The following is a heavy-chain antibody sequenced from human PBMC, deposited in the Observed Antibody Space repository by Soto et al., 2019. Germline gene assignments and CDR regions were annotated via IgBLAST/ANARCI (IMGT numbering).Heavy chain of an antibody. CDR2: IYSGGST. CDR1: GFTVSSNY. CDR3: ARVGPRYYDFWSGPDDAFDI. J-gene: IGHJ3*02. V-gene: IGHV3-53*01. D-gene: IGHD3-3*01. Sequence: GGSLRLSCAASGFTVSSNYMSWVRQAPGKGLVWVSVIYSGGSTYYADSVKGRFTISRDNSKNTLYLQMNSLRAEDTAVYYCARVGPRYYDFWSGPDDAFDIWGQGTMVTVSS.